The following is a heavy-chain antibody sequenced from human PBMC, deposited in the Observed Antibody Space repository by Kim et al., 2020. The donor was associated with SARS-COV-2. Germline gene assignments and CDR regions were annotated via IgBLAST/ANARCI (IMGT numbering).Heavy chain of an antibody. D-gene: IGHD5-12*01. CDR3: ARWWGVATNYYFDY. V-gene: IGHV3-53*01. Sequence: GGSLRLSCAASGFTVSSNYMSWVRQAPGKGLEWVSVIYSGGSTYYADSVKGRFTISRDNSKNTLYLQMNSLRAEDTAVYYCARWWGVATNYYFDYWGQGTLVTVSS. CDR1: GFTVSSNY. CDR2: IYSGGST. J-gene: IGHJ4*02.